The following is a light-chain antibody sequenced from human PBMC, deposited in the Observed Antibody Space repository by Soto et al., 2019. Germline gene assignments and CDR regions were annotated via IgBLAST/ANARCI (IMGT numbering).Light chain of an antibody. J-gene: IGKJ1*01. Sequence: DIQMTQSPSSLSASVGDRVTITCQASQDISNYLNWYQQKPGKAPKLLIYDASNLETGVPSRFSGSGSGTDFTFTISSLQPDDFATYYCQQYDSYPWTFGQGTK. V-gene: IGKV1-33*01. CDR2: DAS. CDR1: QDISNY. CDR3: QQYDSYPWT.